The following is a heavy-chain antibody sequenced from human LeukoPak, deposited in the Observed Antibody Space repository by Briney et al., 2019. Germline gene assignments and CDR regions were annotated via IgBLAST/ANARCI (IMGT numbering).Heavy chain of an antibody. CDR1: GFKFGSFR. Sequence: GGSLRLSCAASGFKFGSFRMGWVRQAPGKGLEWLSYISGTSTAIYYADSLKGRFTISRDNAKSSLYLQMNSLRAEDTAVYYCARAIASYGDSAYWGQGTLVTVSS. D-gene: IGHD5-18*01. V-gene: IGHV3-48*04. J-gene: IGHJ4*02. CDR3: ARAIASYGDSAY. CDR2: ISGTSTAI.